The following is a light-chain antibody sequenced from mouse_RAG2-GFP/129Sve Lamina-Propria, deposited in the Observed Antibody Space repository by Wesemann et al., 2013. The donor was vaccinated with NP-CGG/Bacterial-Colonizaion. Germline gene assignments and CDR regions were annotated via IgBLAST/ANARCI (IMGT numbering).Light chain of an antibody. Sequence: DIVMTQSHKFMSTSVGDRVSITCKASQDVSTAVAWYQQKPGQSPKLLIYWASTRHTGVPDRFTGSGSGTDYTLTISSVQAEDLALYYCQQYYSYPLTFGAGTKLELK. CDR3: QQYYSYPLT. V-gene: IGKV6-25*01. CDR1: QDVSTA. J-gene: IGKJ5*01. CDR2: WAS.